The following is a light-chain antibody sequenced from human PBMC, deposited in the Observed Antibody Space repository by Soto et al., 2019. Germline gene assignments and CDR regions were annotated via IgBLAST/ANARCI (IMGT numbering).Light chain of an antibody. V-gene: IGLV1-40*01. CDR3: QSYDSSLSGFV. CDR1: SSNIGAGYD. Sequence: QSVLTQPASVSGATGQRVTISCTGSSSNIGAGYDVHWYQQLPGTAPKLLIYGNSNRPSGVPDRFSGSKSGTSASLAITGLQAEDEADYYCQSYDSSLSGFVFGTGTKVTVL. CDR2: GNS. J-gene: IGLJ1*01.